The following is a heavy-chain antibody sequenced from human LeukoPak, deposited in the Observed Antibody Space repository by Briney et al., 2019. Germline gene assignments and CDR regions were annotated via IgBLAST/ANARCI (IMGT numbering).Heavy chain of an antibody. D-gene: IGHD6-19*01. CDR2: ISVYNGNI. J-gene: IGHJ4*02. Sequence: ASVKVSCKASDYTFTSFGITWVRQAPGQGLEWMGWISVYNGNINYAQKFQGRVTMTTDTSTSTAYMELRSVRSDDTAVYYCARVKGSSGWYGFDYWGQGTLVTVSS. CDR1: DYTFTSFG. V-gene: IGHV1-18*01. CDR3: ARVKGSSGWYGFDY.